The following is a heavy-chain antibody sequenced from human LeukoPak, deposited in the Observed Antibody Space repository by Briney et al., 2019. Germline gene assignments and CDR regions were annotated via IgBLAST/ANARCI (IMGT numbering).Heavy chain of an antibody. J-gene: IGHJ4*02. D-gene: IGHD3-22*01. CDR1: GGSISSGGYY. CDR3: ARVRYDSSGYYPDY. V-gene: IGHV4-31*03. Sequence: SETLSLTCTVSGGSISSGGYYWSWIRQHPGKGLEWIGYICYSGSTYYNPSLKSRVTISVDTSKNQFSLKLSSVTAADTAVYYCARVRYDSSGYYPDYWGQGTLVTVSS. CDR2: ICYSGST.